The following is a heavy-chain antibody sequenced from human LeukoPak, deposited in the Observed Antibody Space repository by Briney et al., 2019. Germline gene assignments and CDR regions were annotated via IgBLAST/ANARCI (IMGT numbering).Heavy chain of an antibody. CDR2: INHGGST. CDR3: ARRRDYYDSSGYYFFDY. D-gene: IGHD3-22*01. V-gene: IGHV4-34*01. CDR1: GENFSIYF. Sequence: SETLSLTCAVYGENFSIYFYSWIRQPPGKGLEWIGEINHGGSTSYNPSLKSRVTISVDTSKNQFSLKLSSVTAADTAVYYCARRRDYYDSSGYYFFDYWGQGTLVTVSS. J-gene: IGHJ4*02.